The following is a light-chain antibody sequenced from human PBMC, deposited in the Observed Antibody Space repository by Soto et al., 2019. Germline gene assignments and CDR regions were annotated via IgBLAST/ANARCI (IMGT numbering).Light chain of an antibody. CDR1: KLGDKY. CDR2: QDS. J-gene: IGLJ2*01. V-gene: IGLV3-1*01. Sequence: ELTQPPSVSVSPGQTASITCSGDKLGDKYACWYQQKPGQSPVLVIYQDSKRPSGIPERFSGSNSGNTATLTISGTQAMDEADYYCQAWDSSTAYVVFGGGTQLTVL. CDR3: QAWDSSTAYVV.